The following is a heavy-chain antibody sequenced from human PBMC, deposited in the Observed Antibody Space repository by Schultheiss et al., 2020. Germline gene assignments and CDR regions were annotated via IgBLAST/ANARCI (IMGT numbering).Heavy chain of an antibody. CDR2: ISGSGGST. CDR3: ARDGVGYCSGGSCSHQGAVGYYYCGMDV. J-gene: IGHJ6*02. V-gene: IGHV3-23*01. CDR1: GFTFSSYD. D-gene: IGHD2-15*01. Sequence: GGSLRLSCAASGFTFSSYDMHWVRQAPGKGLEWVSGISGSGGSTYYADSVKGRFTISRDNSKNTLYLQMNSLRAEDTAVYYCARDGVGYCSGGSCSHQGAVGYYYCGMDVWGQGTTGTVYS.